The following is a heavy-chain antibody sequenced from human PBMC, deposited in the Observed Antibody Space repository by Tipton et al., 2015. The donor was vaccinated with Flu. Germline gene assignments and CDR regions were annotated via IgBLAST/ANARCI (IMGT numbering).Heavy chain of an antibody. CDR3: ASALWGLTPSGA. J-gene: IGHJ5*02. V-gene: IGHV4-34*01. Sequence: TLSLTCAVYNGSFSDSYWSWIRQPPGKGLEWIGEINQSGSTNYSPSLKSRVTISVDTSKKQFSLKLTSVTAADTAVYFCASALWGLTPSGAWGQGTLVTVSS. CDR1: NGSFSDSY. D-gene: IGHD3-16*01. CDR2: INQSGST.